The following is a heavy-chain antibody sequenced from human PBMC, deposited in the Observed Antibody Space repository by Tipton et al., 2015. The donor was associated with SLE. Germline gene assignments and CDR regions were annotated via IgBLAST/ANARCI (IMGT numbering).Heavy chain of an antibody. V-gene: IGHV4-34*01. CDR3: ARVTELLWFGEARGWFDP. Sequence: TLSLTCAVYGGSFSGYYWSWIRQPPGKGLEWIGEITHSGSTHYNPSLKSRVTISVDTSKNQFSLKLSSVTAADTAVYYCARVTELLWFGEARGWFDPWGQGTLVTVSS. D-gene: IGHD3-10*01. J-gene: IGHJ5*02. CDR2: ITHSGST. CDR1: GGSFSGYY.